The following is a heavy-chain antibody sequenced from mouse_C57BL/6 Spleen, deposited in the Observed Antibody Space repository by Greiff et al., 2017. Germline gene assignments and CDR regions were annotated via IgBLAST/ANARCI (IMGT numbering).Heavy chain of an antibody. CDR3: ARDRPDGYFAMDY. J-gene: IGHJ4*01. Sequence: VQLQQSGAELVRPGTSVKVSCKASGYAFTNYLIEWVKQRPGQGLEWIGVINPGSGGTNYNGKFKGKATLTADKSSSTAYMQLSSLTSEDSAVYFCARDRPDGYFAMDYWGQGTSVTVSS. CDR2: INPGSGGT. V-gene: IGHV1-54*01. CDR1: GYAFTNYL. D-gene: IGHD2-3*01.